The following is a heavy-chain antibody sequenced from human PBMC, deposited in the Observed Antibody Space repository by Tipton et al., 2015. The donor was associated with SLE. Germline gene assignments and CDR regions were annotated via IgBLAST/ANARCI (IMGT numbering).Heavy chain of an antibody. Sequence: GLVKPSETLSLTCAVYGGSFSHYYWSWIRQPPGKGLEWIGEINHSGSTNYNPSLKSRVSISVDTSKNQFSLKLSSVTAADTAVYYCARKDTTMVWGDYYYGMDVWGQGTTVTVSS. V-gene: IGHV4-34*01. D-gene: IGHD5-18*01. J-gene: IGHJ6*02. CDR3: ARKDTTMVWGDYYYGMDV. CDR2: INHSGST. CDR1: GGSFSHYY.